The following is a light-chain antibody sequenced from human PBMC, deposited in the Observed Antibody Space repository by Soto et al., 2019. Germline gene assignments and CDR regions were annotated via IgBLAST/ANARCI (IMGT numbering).Light chain of an antibody. CDR3: AAWDDSLNGPV. J-gene: IGLJ3*02. Sequence: QSALTQPPSASVTPGQRVSISCSGSSSNIGNNTVNWYQQFPETAPRLLIYTTNQRPSGVPDRFSGSKSGTSASLAISGLQSEDEADYYCAAWDDSLNGPVFGGGTKVT. CDR1: SSNIGNNT. CDR2: TTN. V-gene: IGLV1-44*01.